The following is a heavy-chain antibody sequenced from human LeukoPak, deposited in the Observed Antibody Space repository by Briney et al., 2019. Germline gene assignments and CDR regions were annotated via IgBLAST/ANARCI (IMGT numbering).Heavy chain of an antibody. CDR1: GFTFSTYT. D-gene: IGHD7-27*01. CDR3: AIDPNWGTHS. Sequence: GGSLTLSCAASGFTFSTYTMYWVRHPPGKRLEWVSIIGNNGGGIHYADSVKGRFTISRDNFKNALYLQMNSLRVEDTAVYYCAIDPNWGTHSWGQGVLVTVSS. CDR2: IGNNGGGI. V-gene: IGHV3-23*01. J-gene: IGHJ4*02.